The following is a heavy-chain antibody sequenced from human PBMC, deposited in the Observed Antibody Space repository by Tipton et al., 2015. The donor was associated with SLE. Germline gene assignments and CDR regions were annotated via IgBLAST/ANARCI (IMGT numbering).Heavy chain of an antibody. CDR3: ARHHGSDWLYGLDV. D-gene: IGHD6-19*01. V-gene: IGHV4-34*01. CDR2: INHNGGT. CDR1: GGSFSGYY. Sequence: GLVKPSETLSLTCAVYGGSFSGYYWSWIRQPPGKGLEWIGEINHNGGTNYNPSLKSRVTISVDTSKNPFSLKLSSVTAADTAVYYCARHHGSDWLYGLDVWGQGTTVTVSS. J-gene: IGHJ6*02.